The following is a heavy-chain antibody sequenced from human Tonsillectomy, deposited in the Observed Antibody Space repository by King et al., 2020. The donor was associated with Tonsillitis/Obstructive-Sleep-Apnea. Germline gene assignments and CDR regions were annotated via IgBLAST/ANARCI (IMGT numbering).Heavy chain of an antibody. J-gene: IGHJ5*02. CDR2: IYYSGST. V-gene: IGHV4-59*01. D-gene: IGHD6-19*01. Sequence: VQLQESGPGLVKPSETMSLTCTVSGGSISSYYWSWIRQPPGKGLEWIGYIYYSGSTNYNPSLKSRVTISVDTSKNQFSLKLSSVTAADTVVYYCARDEGIAVAGTHWFDPWGQGTLVTVSS. CDR3: ARDEGIAVAGTHWFDP. CDR1: GGSISSYY.